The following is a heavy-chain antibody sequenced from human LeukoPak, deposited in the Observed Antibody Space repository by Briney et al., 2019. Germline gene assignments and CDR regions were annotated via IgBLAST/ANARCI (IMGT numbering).Heavy chain of an antibody. D-gene: IGHD4-23*01. CDR1: GFTFRSYA. V-gene: IGHV3-23*01. Sequence: GGSLRLSCAASGFTFRSYAMSWARQAPGKGLEWVSGISGSGGSTYYADSVKGRFTISRDNFKNTLYLQMNSLRAEDTAVYYCAKNDYGGLDAFDIWGQGTMVTVSS. CDR2: ISGSGGST. CDR3: AKNDYGGLDAFDI. J-gene: IGHJ3*02.